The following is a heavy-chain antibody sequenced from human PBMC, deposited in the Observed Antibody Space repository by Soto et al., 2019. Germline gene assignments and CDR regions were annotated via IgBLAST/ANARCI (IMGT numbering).Heavy chain of an antibody. D-gene: IGHD2-2*02. Sequence: QAGGSLRLSCAASGFTFSSYSMNWVRQAPGKGLEWVSYISSSSSTIYYADSVKGRFTISRDNAKNSLYLQMNSLRDEDTAVYYCARDFIVVVPAAIRSFFYYGMDVWGQGTTVTVSS. CDR3: ARDFIVVVPAAIRSFFYYGMDV. V-gene: IGHV3-48*02. CDR2: ISSSSSTI. CDR1: GFTFSSYS. J-gene: IGHJ6*02.